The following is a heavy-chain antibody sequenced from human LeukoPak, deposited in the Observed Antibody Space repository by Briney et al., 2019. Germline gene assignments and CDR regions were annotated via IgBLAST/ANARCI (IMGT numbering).Heavy chain of an antibody. V-gene: IGHV4-34*01. Sequence: SETLSLTCAVYGGSFSGHYWTWIRQTPGKGLEWIGEMNPSGSTSYNPSLKRRVTISVDTSKNQFSLKLSSVTAADTAVYYCARGRQDVTMIVVVMTAVSYYLDVWGKGTTVTVS. J-gene: IGHJ6*03. CDR3: ARGRQDVTMIVVVMTAVSYYLDV. CDR1: GGSFSGHY. D-gene: IGHD3-22*01. CDR2: MNPSGST.